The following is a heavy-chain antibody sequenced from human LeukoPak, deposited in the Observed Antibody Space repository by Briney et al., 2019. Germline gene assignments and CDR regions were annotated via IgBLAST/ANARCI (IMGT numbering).Heavy chain of an antibody. J-gene: IGHJ4*02. V-gene: IGHV4-34*01. CDR1: GGSFSGYY. CDR3: ARDSPFTVY. Sequence: SETLSLTCAVYGGSFSGYYWSWIRQPPGKGLEWIGEINHSGSTNYNPSLKSRVTISVDTSKNQFSLKLSSVTAADTAVYYCARDSPFTVYWGQRTLVTVSS. CDR2: INHSGST. D-gene: IGHD2-21*01.